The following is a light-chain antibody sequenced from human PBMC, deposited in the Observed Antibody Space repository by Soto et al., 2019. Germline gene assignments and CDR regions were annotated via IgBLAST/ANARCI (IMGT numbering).Light chain of an antibody. CDR3: QSYDISLSGV. CDR1: RSNIGAGYD. Sequence: QSVLTQPPSVSGAPGQRVNISCTGSRSNIGAGYDVHWYQQLPGTAPKLLIYGNINRPSGVPDRFSGSKSGTSASLAITGLQAEDEADYYCQSYDISLSGVFGTGTKLTVL. V-gene: IGLV1-40*01. CDR2: GNI. J-gene: IGLJ1*01.